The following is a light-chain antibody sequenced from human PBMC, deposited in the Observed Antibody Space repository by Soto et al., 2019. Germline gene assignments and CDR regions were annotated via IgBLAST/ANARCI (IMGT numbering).Light chain of an antibody. V-gene: IGKV3-11*01. CDR1: QSVHTF. Sequence: EIVLTQSPDTLSLSPGEGASLSCRASQSVHTFLAWYQQKPGQAPRLLIYGASTRATGVPARFSGSRSGTDFTLTISSLEPEDFAVYYCQQYTSSLITFGQGTRLEIK. CDR2: GAS. CDR3: QQYTSSLIT. J-gene: IGKJ5*01.